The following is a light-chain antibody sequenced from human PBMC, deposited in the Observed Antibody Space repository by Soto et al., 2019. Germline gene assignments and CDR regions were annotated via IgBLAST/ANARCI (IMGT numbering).Light chain of an antibody. CDR1: SGSVSTSYY. J-gene: IGLJ3*02. CDR2: STN. CDR3: VLYMGSGIAV. Sequence: QTVVTQEPSFSVSPGGTVTLTCGLISGSVSTSYYPTWYQQTPGHAPRTLIYSTNTRSSGVPDRFSGSILGNKAALTITGAQADDESDYYCVLYMGSGIAVFGGGTKLTVL. V-gene: IGLV8-61*01.